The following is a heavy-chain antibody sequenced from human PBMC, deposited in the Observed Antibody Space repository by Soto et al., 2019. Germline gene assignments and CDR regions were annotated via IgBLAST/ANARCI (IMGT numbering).Heavy chain of an antibody. CDR3: TVDLWFGELLVDY. J-gene: IGHJ4*02. CDR2: IYHSGST. V-gene: IGHV4-30-2*01. D-gene: IGHD3-10*01. CDR1: GGSISSGGYS. Sequence: SETLSLTCAVSGGSISSGGYSWSWVRQPPGKGLEWIGYIYHSGSTYYNPSLKSRVTISVDTSKNQFSLKLSSVTAADTAVYYCTVDLWFGELLVDYWAQGTLVTVSS.